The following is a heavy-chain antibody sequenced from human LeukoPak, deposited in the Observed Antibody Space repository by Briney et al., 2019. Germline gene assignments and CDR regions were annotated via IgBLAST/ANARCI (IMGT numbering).Heavy chain of an antibody. V-gene: IGHV3-23*01. CDR3: AKTTTLLGYCSSTSCRGFDY. CDR1: GFTFSSYA. CDR2: ISGSGGST. D-gene: IGHD2-2*01. J-gene: IGHJ4*02. Sequence: GESLRLSCAASGFTFSSYAMSWVRQAPGKGLEWVSAISGSGGSTYYADSVKGRFTISRDNAKNTLYLQMNSLRAEDTAVYYCAKTTTLLGYCSSTSCRGFDYWGQGTLVTVSS.